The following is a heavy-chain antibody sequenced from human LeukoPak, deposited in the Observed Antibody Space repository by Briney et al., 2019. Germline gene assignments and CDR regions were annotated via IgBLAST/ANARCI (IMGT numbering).Heavy chain of an antibody. CDR3: ARGGSIVGATPHDTFDI. Sequence: SSETLSLTCTVSGASISSYYWSWIRQPPGKGLEWIGYMYYSGSTNYNPSLKSRVTISVDTSKNQFSLKLSSVTAADTAVYYCARGGSIVGATPHDTFDIWGQGTMVTVSS. D-gene: IGHD1-26*01. CDR2: MYYSGST. J-gene: IGHJ3*02. V-gene: IGHV4-59*01. CDR1: GASISSYY.